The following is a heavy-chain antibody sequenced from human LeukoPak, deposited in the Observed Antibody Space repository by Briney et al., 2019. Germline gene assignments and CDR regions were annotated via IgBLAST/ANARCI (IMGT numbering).Heavy chain of an antibody. Sequence: DSVKGRYTISRDNSKNTLYLQMNSLRAEDTAVYYCAKGRSVLQQLLRFYFDYWGQGTLVTVSS. V-gene: IGHV3-30*02. D-gene: IGHD6-13*01. CDR3: AKGRSVLQQLLRFYFDY. J-gene: IGHJ4*02.